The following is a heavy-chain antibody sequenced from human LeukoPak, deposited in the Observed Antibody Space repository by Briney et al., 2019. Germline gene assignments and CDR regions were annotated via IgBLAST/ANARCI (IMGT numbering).Heavy chain of an antibody. CDR3: ARGRSGGLVTLDY. CDR1: GGSISSSY. Sequence: SETLSLTCTVSGGSISSSYWSWIRQPPGKGLEWIGYISYSGSTYCNPSLRSRVTISVDTSKNQFSLKLTSVTAADTAVYYCARGRSGGLVTLDYWGQGTLVTVSS. CDR2: ISYSGST. J-gene: IGHJ4*02. V-gene: IGHV4-59*01. D-gene: IGHD2-21*02.